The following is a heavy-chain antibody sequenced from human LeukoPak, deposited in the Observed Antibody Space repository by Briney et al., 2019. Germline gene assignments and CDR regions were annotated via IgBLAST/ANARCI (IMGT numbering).Heavy chain of an antibody. Sequence: GASVKVSCKASGYTFTTHDINWVRQATGQGLEWLGWMSPNSGDTGYAQKFQGRVTMTEDTSTDTAYMELSSLRSEDTAVYYCATGLAQQLVGDAFDIWGQGTMVTVSS. CDR1: GYTFTTHD. D-gene: IGHD6-13*01. CDR3: ATGLAQQLVGDAFDI. V-gene: IGHV1-8*01. J-gene: IGHJ3*02. CDR2: MSPNSGDT.